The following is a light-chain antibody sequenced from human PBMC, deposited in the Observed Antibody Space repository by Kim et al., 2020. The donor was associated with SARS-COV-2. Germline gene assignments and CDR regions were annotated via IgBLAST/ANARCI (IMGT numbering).Light chain of an antibody. J-gene: IGKJ4*01. V-gene: IGKV3-20*01. CDR3: QQYAHSPLT. Sequence: SPGEIATLSGRASQGVTSNYLAWYQQRPGQAPRLLIYDASSRATGIPDRFSGSGSGTDFTLTISRLEPEDFAVFYCQQYAHSPLTFGGGTKVDIK. CDR1: QGVTSNY. CDR2: DAS.